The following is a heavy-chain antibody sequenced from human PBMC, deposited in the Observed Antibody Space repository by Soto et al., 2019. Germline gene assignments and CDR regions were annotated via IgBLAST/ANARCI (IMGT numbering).Heavy chain of an antibody. J-gene: IGHJ6*02. V-gene: IGHV4-31*03. Sequence: PSETLSLTCTVSGGSISSGGYYWSWIRQHPGKGLEWIGYIYYSGSTYYNPSLKSRVTISVDTSKNQFSLKLSSVTAADTAVYYCARVWFGESSYYYYYGMDVWGQGTTVTVSS. CDR2: IYYSGST. CDR1: GGSISSGGYY. CDR3: ARVWFGESSYYYYYGMDV. D-gene: IGHD3-10*01.